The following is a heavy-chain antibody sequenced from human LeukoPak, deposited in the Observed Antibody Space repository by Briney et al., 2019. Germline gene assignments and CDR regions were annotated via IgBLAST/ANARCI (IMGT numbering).Heavy chain of an antibody. CDR1: GGSFSGYY. CDR2: INHSGST. D-gene: IGHD4-17*01. J-gene: IGHJ4*02. Sequence: SETLSLPCAVYGGSFSGYYWSWIRQPPGKGLEWIGEINHSGSTNYNPSLKSRVTISVDTSKNQFSLKLSSVTAADTAVYYCAINGDYGDLKGDYWGQGTLVTVSS. CDR3: AINGDYGDLKGDY. V-gene: IGHV4-34*01.